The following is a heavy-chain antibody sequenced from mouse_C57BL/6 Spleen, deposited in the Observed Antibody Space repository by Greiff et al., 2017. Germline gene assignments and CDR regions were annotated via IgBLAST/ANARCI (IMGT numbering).Heavy chain of an antibody. V-gene: IGHV3-6*01. CDR2: ISYDGSN. CDR3: ARRRITTVVAKGWYFDV. Sequence: DVQLQESGPGLVKPSQSLSLTCSVTGYSITSGYYWNWIRQFPGNKLEWVGYISYDGSNNYNPSLKNRISITRNTSKNPFFLKLNSVTTEDTATYYCARRRITTVVAKGWYFDVWGTGTTVTVSS. D-gene: IGHD1-1*01. CDR1: GYSITSGYY. J-gene: IGHJ1*03.